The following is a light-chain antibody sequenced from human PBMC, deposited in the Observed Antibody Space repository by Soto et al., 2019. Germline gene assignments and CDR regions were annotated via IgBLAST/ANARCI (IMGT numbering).Light chain of an antibody. J-gene: IGKJ1*01. Sequence: DIQMTQSPSSLSASVRDRVTITCRASQSISSYLNWYQQKPGKAPKLLIYAASSLESGVPSRFSGSGSGTEFTLTISSLQPDDFATYYCQQYNSYSRTFGQGTKVDI. CDR2: AAS. V-gene: IGKV1-5*01. CDR3: QQYNSYSRT. CDR1: QSISSY.